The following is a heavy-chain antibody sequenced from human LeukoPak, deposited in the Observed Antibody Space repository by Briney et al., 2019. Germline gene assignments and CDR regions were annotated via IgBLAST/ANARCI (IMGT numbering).Heavy chain of an antibody. D-gene: IGHD3-3*01. CDR2: ISAYNGNT. CDR1: GFTFTSYG. J-gene: IGHJ3*02. V-gene: IGHV1-18*01. CDR3: ARDGGYVYYDFWSGPRLNDAFDI. Sequence: ASVKVSCKASGFTFTSYGISWVRQAPGQGLEWMGWISAYNGNTNYAQKLQGRVTVTTDTSTSTAYMELRSLRSDDTAVYYCARDGGYVYYDFWSGPRLNDAFDIWGQGTMVTVSS.